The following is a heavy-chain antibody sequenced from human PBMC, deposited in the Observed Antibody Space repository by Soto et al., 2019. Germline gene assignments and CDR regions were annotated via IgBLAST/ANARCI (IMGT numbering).Heavy chain of an antibody. CDR1: GFTFSNYD. CDR2: IGAAGDT. V-gene: IGHV3-13*01. J-gene: IGHJ4*02. Sequence: EVQLVESGGGLVQPGGPLRLSCAASGFTFSNYDMHWVRQVTGKGLEWVSAIGAAGDTYYPDSVKGRFTISRENAKNSLYLQMNSLRAEDTAVYYCASGGWGSSWYEGGSRIDYWGQGALVTVSS. D-gene: IGHD6-13*01. CDR3: ASGGWGSSWYEGGSRIDY.